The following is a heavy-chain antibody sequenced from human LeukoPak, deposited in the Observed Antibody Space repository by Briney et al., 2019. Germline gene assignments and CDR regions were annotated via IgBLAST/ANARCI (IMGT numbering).Heavy chain of an antibody. Sequence: GASVKVSCRASGYTFTGYYMHWVRQAPGQGLEWMGWINPNSGGTNYAQKFQGRVTMTRDTSISTAYMELSRLRSDDTAVYYCARGSSGPHFTFFDYWGQGTLVTVSS. V-gene: IGHV1-2*02. D-gene: IGHD3-22*01. CDR3: ARGSSGPHFTFFDY. CDR2: INPNSGGT. J-gene: IGHJ4*02. CDR1: GYTFTGYY.